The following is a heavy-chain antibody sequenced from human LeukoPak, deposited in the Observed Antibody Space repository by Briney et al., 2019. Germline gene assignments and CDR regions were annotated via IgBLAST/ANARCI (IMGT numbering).Heavy chain of an antibody. CDR1: EFTFSSHG. V-gene: IGHV3-30*03. CDR2: ISYDTRSD. D-gene: IGHD1-14*01. J-gene: IGHJ3*01. CDR3: ARDRTSWSDALDV. Sequence: PGGPLRLSCVASEFTFSSHGMPWVRQAPGKGLEWVAVISYDTRSDYHVDSVKGRFTISRDNSKNILYLQMNNLRPEDTAMYYCARDRTSWSDALDVWGLGTLVTVSS.